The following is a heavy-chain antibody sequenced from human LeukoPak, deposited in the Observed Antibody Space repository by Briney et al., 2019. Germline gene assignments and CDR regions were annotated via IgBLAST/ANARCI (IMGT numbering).Heavy chain of an antibody. CDR2: IAPSGGGT. Sequence: GGSLRLSCAASGFPFSSYGMSWFRQPPGRGREGVSGIAPSGGGTDYADSVKGRFTISRDDAQRTLYLQINRLTADDTAVYFCARALLTGVPTRGYFDYWGQGTLVTVSS. D-gene: IGHD7-27*01. V-gene: IGHV3-23*01. J-gene: IGHJ4*02. CDR1: GFPFSSYG. CDR3: ARALLTGVPTRGYFDY.